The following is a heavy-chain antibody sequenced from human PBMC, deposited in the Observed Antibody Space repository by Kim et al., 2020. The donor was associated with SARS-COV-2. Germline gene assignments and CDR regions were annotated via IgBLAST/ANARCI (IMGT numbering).Heavy chain of an antibody. D-gene: IGHD4-17*01. Sequence: NFAQKFQGRVIMTRDPSTSTVYMELSRLISDDTAVYYCARVPYGDYVFDYWGQGTLVTVSS. CDR3: ARVPYGDYVFDY. J-gene: IGHJ4*02. V-gene: IGHV1-2*02.